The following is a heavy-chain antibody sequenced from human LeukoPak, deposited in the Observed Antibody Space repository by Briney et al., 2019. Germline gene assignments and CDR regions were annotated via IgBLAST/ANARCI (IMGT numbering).Heavy chain of an antibody. CDR1: GFTVSSNY. CDR3: ARDSSGYFVY. CDR2: IYSGGST. Sequence: GGSLRLSCAASGFTVSSNYMSWVHQAPGKGLEWVSVIYSGGSTYYADSVKGRFTISRDNSKSTLYLQMNSLRAEDTAVYYCARDSSGYFVYWGQGTLVTVSS. J-gene: IGHJ4*02. D-gene: IGHD3-22*01. V-gene: IGHV3-53*01.